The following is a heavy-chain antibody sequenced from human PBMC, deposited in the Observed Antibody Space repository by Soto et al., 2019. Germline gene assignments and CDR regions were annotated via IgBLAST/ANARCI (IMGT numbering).Heavy chain of an antibody. CDR2: IFSNDEK. CDR3: ARIRERGYYYDSSGYYGDAFDI. V-gene: IGHV2-26*01. J-gene: IGHJ3*02. Sequence: GSGPTLVNPTETLTLTCTVSGFSLSNARMGVRWIRQPPGKALAWLAHIFSNDEKSYSTSLKSRLTISKDTSKSQVVLTMTNMDPVDTATYYCARIRERGYYYDSSGYYGDAFDIWGQGTMVTVSS. CDR1: GFSLSNARMG. D-gene: IGHD3-22*01.